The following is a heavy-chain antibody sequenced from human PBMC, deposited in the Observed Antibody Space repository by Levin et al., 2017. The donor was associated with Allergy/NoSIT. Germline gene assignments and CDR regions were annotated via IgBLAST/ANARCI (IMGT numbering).Heavy chain of an antibody. V-gene: IGHV3-30*18. CDR3: AKLPWGSSWYEGDY. D-gene: IGHD6-13*01. CDR2: ISYDGSNK. Sequence: GGSLRLSCAASGFTFSSYGMHWVRQAPGKGLEWVAVISYDGSNKYYADSVKGRFTISRDNSKNTLYLQMNSLRAEDTAVYYCAKLPWGSSWYEGDYWGQGTLVTVSS. J-gene: IGHJ4*02. CDR1: GFTFSSYG.